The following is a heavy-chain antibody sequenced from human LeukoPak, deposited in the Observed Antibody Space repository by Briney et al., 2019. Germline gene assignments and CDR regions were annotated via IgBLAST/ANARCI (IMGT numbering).Heavy chain of an antibody. J-gene: IGHJ4*02. Sequence: GGSLRLSCAASGFTFSSYSMNWVRQAPGKGLEWVSSISSSSSYIYYADSVKGRFTISRDNAKNSLYLQMNSLRAEGTAVYYCARIAVAGNPFDYWGQGTLVTVSS. CDR1: GFTFSSYS. CDR3: ARIAVAGNPFDY. V-gene: IGHV3-21*01. D-gene: IGHD6-19*01. CDR2: ISSSSSYI.